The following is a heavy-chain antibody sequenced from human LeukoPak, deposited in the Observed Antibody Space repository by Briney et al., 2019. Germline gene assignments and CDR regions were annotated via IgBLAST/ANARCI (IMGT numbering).Heavy chain of an antibody. J-gene: IGHJ4*02. Sequence: TGRSLRLSCAASGFTFSSYAMHWVRQAPGKGLEWVAVISYDGSNKYYADSVKGRFTTSRDNSKNTVYLQMNSLRAEDTAIYFCAGSSNWYPLSIDYWGQGTLVTVSS. CDR2: ISYDGSNK. V-gene: IGHV3-30-3*01. CDR1: GFTFSSYA. D-gene: IGHD6-13*01. CDR3: AGSSNWYPLSIDY.